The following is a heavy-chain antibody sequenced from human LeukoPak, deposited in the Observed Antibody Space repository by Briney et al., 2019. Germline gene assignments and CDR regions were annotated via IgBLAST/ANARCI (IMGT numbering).Heavy chain of an antibody. V-gene: IGHV3-21*01. J-gene: IGHJ4*02. D-gene: IGHD2-15*01. Sequence: QPGGSLRLSCAASGFTFGTYAMTWVRQAPGKGLEWVSSISSSSSYIYYADSVKGRFTISRDNAKNSLYLQMNSLRAEDTAVHYCARVVVAATTDYWGQGTLVTVSS. CDR1: GFTFGTYA. CDR2: ISSSSSYI. CDR3: ARVVVAATTDY.